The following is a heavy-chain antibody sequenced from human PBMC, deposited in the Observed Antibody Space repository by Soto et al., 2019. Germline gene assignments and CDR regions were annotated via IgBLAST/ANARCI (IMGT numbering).Heavy chain of an antibody. CDR1: GFAFSGSS. CDR2: IRSKANSYAT. V-gene: IGHV3-73*02. J-gene: IGHJ4*02. Sequence: EVQVVESGGGLVQPGGSLKLSCAASGFAFSGSSIHWVRQASGKGLEWVGRIRSKANSYATAYAASVKGRITISRDDSKNTAYLQMNSLKTEDTAVYYCSSREQTDYWGQGALVTVSS. CDR3: SSREQTDY.